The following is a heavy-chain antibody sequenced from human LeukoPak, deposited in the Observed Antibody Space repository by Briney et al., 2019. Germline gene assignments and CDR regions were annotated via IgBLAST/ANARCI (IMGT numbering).Heavy chain of an antibody. D-gene: IGHD3-10*01. CDR3: AGRNPASGMRDV. CDR1: GVSFSGQY. J-gene: IGHJ6*02. CDR2: LFNTGGT. Sequence: SETLSLTCAVYGVSFSGQYWSWIRQPPGKGLEWIGDLFNTGGTSYTAPLKSRVTVSVDTSKNEVSLKVTSVPAADTAVYYCAGRNPASGMRDVWGQGTTVTVTS. V-gene: IGHV4-59*08.